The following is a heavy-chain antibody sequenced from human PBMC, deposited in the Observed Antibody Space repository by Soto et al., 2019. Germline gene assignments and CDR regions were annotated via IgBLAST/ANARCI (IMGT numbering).Heavy chain of an antibody. D-gene: IGHD5-12*01. CDR1: GDSISSEGYY. V-gene: IGHV4-31*03. Sequence: QVRLQESGPGLLKPSQTLSLTCSVSGDSISSEGYYWSWIRQHPGKGLEGIGYIYYSGITYYKSSLKSRVALSLDTSKNQFSLILTSVTAADTAVYYCASLHSGYDWESFDYWGQGIPVTVSS. CDR2: IYYSGIT. J-gene: IGHJ4*02. CDR3: ASLHSGYDWESFDY.